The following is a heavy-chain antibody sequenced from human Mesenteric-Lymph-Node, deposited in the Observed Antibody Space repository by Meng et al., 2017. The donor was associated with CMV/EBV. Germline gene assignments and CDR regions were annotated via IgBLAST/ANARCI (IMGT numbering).Heavy chain of an antibody. CDR2: TYYRSKWYH. Sequence: ISGDSVSSNSAAWYWIRQSPSRGLEWLGRTYYRSKWYHDYAVSVKSRITINPDTSKNQFSLQLNSVTPEDTAVYYCARARAGRIDYWGQGTLVTVSS. CDR1: GDSVSSNSAA. J-gene: IGHJ4*02. CDR3: ARARAGRIDY. V-gene: IGHV6-1*01.